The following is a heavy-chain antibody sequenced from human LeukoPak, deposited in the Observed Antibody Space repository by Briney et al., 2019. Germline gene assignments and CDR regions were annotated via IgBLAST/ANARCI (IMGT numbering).Heavy chain of an antibody. CDR2: IIPIFGTA. V-gene: IGHV1-69*13. J-gene: IGHJ3*02. CDR3: ARNSPHFWSGYPKADAFDI. Sequence: ASVKVSCKAPGGTFSSYAISWVRQAPGQGLEWMGGIIPIFGTANYAQKFQGRVTITADESTSTAYMELSSLRSEDTAVYYCARNSPHFWSGYPKADAFDIWGQGTMVTVSS. D-gene: IGHD3-3*02. CDR1: GGTFSSYA.